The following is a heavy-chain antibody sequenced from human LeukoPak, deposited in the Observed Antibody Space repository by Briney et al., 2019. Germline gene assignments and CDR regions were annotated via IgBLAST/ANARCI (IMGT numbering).Heavy chain of an antibody. Sequence: SETLSLTCTVSGGSISSSSYYWGWIRQPPGKGLEWIGSIYYSGSTYYNPSLKSRVTISVDTSKNQFSLKLSSVTAADTAVYYCARKVSDSSGFTNWFDPWGQGTLVTVSS. CDR2: IYYSGST. D-gene: IGHD3-22*01. CDR3: ARKVSDSSGFTNWFDP. J-gene: IGHJ5*02. CDR1: GGSISSSSYY. V-gene: IGHV4-39*07.